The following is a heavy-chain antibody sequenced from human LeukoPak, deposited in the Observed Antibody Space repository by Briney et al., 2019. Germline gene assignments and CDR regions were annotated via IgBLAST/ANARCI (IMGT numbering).Heavy chain of an antibody. Sequence: GGSLRLSCAASGFTFSDYYMSWIRQAPGKGLEWVSYISSSSSYTNYADSVKGRFTISRDNAKNSLYLQMNSLRAEDTAVYYCARDMDTAMVIDYWGQGTLVTVSS. CDR1: GFTFSDYY. CDR2: ISSSSSYT. V-gene: IGHV3-11*06. CDR3: ARDMDTAMVIDY. D-gene: IGHD5-18*01. J-gene: IGHJ4*02.